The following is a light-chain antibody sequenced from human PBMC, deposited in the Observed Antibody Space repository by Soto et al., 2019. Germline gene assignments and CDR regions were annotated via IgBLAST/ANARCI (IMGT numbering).Light chain of an antibody. V-gene: IGLV2-11*01. CDR1: SSDVGGYNY. CDR2: DVS. Sequence: QSALTQPRSVSGSPGQSVTISCTGTSSDVGGYNYVSWYQQHPGKAPKLMIYDVSKRPSGVPDRFSGSKSGNTASLTISGLQAEDEADYYCCSYAGFYTSVCGTGTKVTVL. J-gene: IGLJ1*01. CDR3: CSYAGFYTSV.